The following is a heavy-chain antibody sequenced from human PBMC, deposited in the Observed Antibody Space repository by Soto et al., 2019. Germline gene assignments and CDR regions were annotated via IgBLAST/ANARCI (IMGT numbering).Heavy chain of an antibody. CDR2: INHSGST. J-gene: IGHJ4*02. Sequence: SETLSLTCAVFGGAFSGYYWGWIRQPPGKGLEWIGEINHSGSTNYNPSLKSRVTISVDTSKNQFSLKLSSVTAADTAVYYCARERSYYGSGRFAYWGQGTLVTVSS. CDR3: ARERSYYGSGRFAY. CDR1: GGAFSGYY. V-gene: IGHV4-34*01. D-gene: IGHD3-10*01.